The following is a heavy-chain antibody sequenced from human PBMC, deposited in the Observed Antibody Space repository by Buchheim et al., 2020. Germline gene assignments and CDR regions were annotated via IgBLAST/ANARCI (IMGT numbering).Heavy chain of an antibody. Sequence: QMQLQESGPGLVKPSETLSVTCTVSDGSITGSSFHWAWVRQVPGKGLEWIGRIDDSGTAVYNPSLKSRVTISVDTSKKQSSLELNSVTATDTAVYYCATHVIDYYFDYWGQGTL. V-gene: IGHV4-39*01. D-gene: IGHD2-21*01. J-gene: IGHJ4*02. CDR1: DGSITGSSFH. CDR3: ATHVIDYYFDY. CDR2: IDDSGTA.